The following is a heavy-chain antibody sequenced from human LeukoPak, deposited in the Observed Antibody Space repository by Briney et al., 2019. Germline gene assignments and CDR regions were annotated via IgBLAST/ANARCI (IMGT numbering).Heavy chain of an antibody. CDR1: GYTFTGYY. V-gene: IGHV1-2*02. CDR2: INPNSGGT. J-gene: IGHJ5*02. D-gene: IGHD2-2*01. Sequence: ASVKVSCKASGYTFTGYYMHWVRQAPGQGLEWMGWINPNSGGTNYAQKFQGRVTMTRDTSISTAYMGLSRLRSDDTAVYYCARARGDIVVVPAAIWFDPWGQGNLVTVSS. CDR3: ARARGDIVVVPAAIWFDP.